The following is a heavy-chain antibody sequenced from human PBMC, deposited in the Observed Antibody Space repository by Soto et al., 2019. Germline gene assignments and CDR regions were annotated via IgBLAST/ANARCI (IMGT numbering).Heavy chain of an antibody. Sequence: SEPLSLTCTVSGASISGYYWSWIRASAGKGLEWIGRIYATGTTDYNPSLKSRVMMSVDTSKKQFSLKLRSVTAADTAVYYCVRDGTKTLRDWFDPWGQGISVPSPQ. CDR3: VRDGTKTLRDWFDP. CDR2: IYATGTT. CDR1: GASISGYY. D-gene: IGHD1-1*01. J-gene: IGHJ5*02. V-gene: IGHV4-4*07.